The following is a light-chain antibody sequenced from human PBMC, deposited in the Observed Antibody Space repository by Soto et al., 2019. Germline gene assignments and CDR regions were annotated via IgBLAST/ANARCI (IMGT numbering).Light chain of an antibody. CDR3: AAWDDSLSGPV. J-gene: IGLJ3*02. CDR1: SPNIGSNY. Sequence: QLVLTQPPSASGTPGQRVTISCSGSSPNIGSNYVYWYQQLPGTAPKLLIYSDAQRPSGVPDRISGSKSGTSASLAIRGLRSEDEGDYYCAAWDDSLSGPVFGGGTKVTVL. V-gene: IGLV1-47*01. CDR2: SDA.